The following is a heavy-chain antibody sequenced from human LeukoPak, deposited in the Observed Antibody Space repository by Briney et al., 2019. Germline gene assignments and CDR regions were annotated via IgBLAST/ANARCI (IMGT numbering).Heavy chain of an antibody. Sequence: GGSVKLSCTASGYTFSSSAMHWVRQAPGKGLEWVGRIRSKASSFETAYDSSEKGRFDISRDDSKDTAYLQMNSLKTEDTAVYYCTRQYEVVAAISVVYAFDIWGQGTMVTVSS. CDR2: IRSKASSFET. CDR3: TRQYEVVAAISVVYAFDI. CDR1: GYTFSSSA. D-gene: IGHD2-15*01. V-gene: IGHV3-73*01. J-gene: IGHJ3*02.